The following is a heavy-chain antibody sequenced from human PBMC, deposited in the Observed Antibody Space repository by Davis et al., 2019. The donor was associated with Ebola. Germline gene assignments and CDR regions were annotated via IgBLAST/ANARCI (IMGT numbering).Heavy chain of an antibody. D-gene: IGHD6-19*01. Sequence: MPSETLSLTCTVSGGSISSSSYYWGWIRQPPGKGLEWIGSIYYSGSTYYNPSLKSRVTISVDTSKNQFSLKLSSVTAADTAVYYCARGGVRYSSGWYRREETNWFDPWGQGTLVTVSS. CDR2: IYYSGST. CDR1: GGSISSSSYY. J-gene: IGHJ5*02. V-gene: IGHV4-39*07. CDR3: ARGGVRYSSGWYRREETNWFDP.